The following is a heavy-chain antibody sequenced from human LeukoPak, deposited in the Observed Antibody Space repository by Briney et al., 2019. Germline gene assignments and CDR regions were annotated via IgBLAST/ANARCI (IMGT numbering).Heavy chain of an antibody. CDR1: GGSISSYY. CDR2: IHASGNT. V-gene: IGHV4-4*07. D-gene: IGHD5-18*01. Sequence: SETLSLTCTVSGGSISSYYCTWIRQPAGKGLEYLGRIHASGNTYYNPSLNSRVAISIDTSKNQFSLKVSSVAAADTAVYYCARDLGYGYYFYYYLDVWGKGTTVTVSS. CDR3: ARDLGYGYYFYYYLDV. J-gene: IGHJ6*03.